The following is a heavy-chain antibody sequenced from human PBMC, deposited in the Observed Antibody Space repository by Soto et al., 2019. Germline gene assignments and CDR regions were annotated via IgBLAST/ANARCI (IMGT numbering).Heavy chain of an antibody. Sequence: SGPTLVNPTQTLTLTCTFSGFSFTTAGVAVGWIRQTPGGALEWLTLIYYNDDRRFSPSLKTRLTITGDTSKNQVVLSLTNVDPGDTATYFCAHSDGGYEIIYFDFWGQGIPVTV. D-gene: IGHD5-12*01. CDR2: IYYNDDR. V-gene: IGHV2-5*01. CDR1: GFSFTTAGVA. J-gene: IGHJ4*02. CDR3: AHSDGGYEIIYFDF.